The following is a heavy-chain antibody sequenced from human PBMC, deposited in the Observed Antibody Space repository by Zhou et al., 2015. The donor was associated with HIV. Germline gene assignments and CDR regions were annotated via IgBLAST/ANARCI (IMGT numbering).Heavy chain of an antibody. V-gene: IGHV1-69*01. Sequence: QVQLVQSGAEVKKPGSSVKVSCKASGGTFSSYAISWVRQAPGQGLEWMGGIIPIFGTANYAQKFQGRVTITADESTSTAYMELSSLRSEDTAVYYCARVEGGEGAEVKWFGETPRNYYYYGMDVWGQGTTVTVSS. J-gene: IGHJ6*02. CDR2: IIPIFGTA. D-gene: IGHD3-10*01. CDR3: ARVEGGEGAEVKWFGETPRNYYYYGMDV. CDR1: GGTFSSYA.